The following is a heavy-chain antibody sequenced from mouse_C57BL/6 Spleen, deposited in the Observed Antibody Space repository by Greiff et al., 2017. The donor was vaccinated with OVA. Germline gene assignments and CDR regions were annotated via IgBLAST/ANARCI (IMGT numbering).Heavy chain of an antibody. V-gene: IGHV5-16*01. CDR2: INYDGSST. CDR1: GFTFSDYY. D-gene: IGHD2-4*01. J-gene: IGHJ3*01. Sequence: EVQRVESEGGLVQPGSSMKLSCTASGFTFSDYYMAWVRQVPEKGLEWVANINYDGSSTYYLDSLKSRFIISRDNAKNILYLQMSSLKSEDTATYYCARVDYDEGAWFAYWGQGTLVTVSA. CDR3: ARVDYDEGAWFAY.